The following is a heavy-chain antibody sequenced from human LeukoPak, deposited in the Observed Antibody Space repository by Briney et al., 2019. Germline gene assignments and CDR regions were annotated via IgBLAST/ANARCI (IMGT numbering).Heavy chain of an antibody. Sequence: PGGSLRLSCAASGFTFSSYSMNWVRQAPGKGLEWVSYISSSSSTIYYADSVKGRFTISRDNAKNSLYLQMNSLRAEDTAVYYCARCRGWYWYFDLWGRGTLVTVS. V-gene: IGHV3-48*04. CDR1: GFTFSSYS. D-gene: IGHD6-19*01. CDR2: ISSSSSTI. CDR3: ARCRGWYWYFDL. J-gene: IGHJ2*01.